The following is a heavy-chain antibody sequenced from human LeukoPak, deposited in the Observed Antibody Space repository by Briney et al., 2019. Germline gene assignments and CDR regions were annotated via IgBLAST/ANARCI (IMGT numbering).Heavy chain of an antibody. J-gene: IGHJ3*02. CDR1: GFTFSGSA. Sequence: PGGSLRLSCAASGFTFSGSAMDWVRQASGKGLEWIGRVRSKANTYATAYAASVKGRFTISRDDSKNTAYLQMNSLKTEDTAVYYSTSSVAGYAFDIWGQGTMVTVSS. CDR2: VRSKANTYAT. V-gene: IGHV3-73*01. D-gene: IGHD2-15*01. CDR3: TSSVAGYAFDI.